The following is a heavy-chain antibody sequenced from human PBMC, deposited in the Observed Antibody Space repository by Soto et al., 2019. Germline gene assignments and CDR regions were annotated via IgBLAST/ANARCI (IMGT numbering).Heavy chain of an antibody. CDR3: ATWVDYGDYEGFAL. J-gene: IGHJ4*02. CDR2: VDPNGGGT. CDR1: GYTFTDYK. D-gene: IGHD4-17*01. Sequence: ASVKVSCKTSGYTFTDYKLHWVRQAPGQGLEWMGWVDPNGGGTNSAQKFQGSVTMTRDTSITTAYLELSRLTPNDTATYFCATWVDYGDYEGFALWGQGALVTVSS. V-gene: IGHV1-2*04.